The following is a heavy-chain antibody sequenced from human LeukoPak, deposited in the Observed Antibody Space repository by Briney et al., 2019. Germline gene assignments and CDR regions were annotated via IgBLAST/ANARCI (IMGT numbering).Heavy chain of an antibody. J-gene: IGHJ4*02. Sequence: SVKVSCKASGGTFSSYAISWVRQAPGQGLEWMGGIIHIFGTANYAQKFQGRVTITADKSTSTAYMELSSLRSEDTAVYYCARDWGSHNYDILTGGYFDYWGQGTLVTVSS. V-gene: IGHV1-69*06. CDR1: GGTFSSYA. D-gene: IGHD3-9*01. CDR2: IIHIFGTA. CDR3: ARDWGSHNYDILTGGYFDY.